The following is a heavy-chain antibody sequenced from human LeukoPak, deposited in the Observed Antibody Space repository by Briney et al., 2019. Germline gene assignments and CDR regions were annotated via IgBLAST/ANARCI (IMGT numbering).Heavy chain of an antibody. CDR1: GGSISSYY. J-gene: IGHJ6*03. CDR2: IYTSGST. D-gene: IGHD5-12*01. Sequence: PSETLSLTCTVSGGSISSYYWSWIRQPAGKGLEWIGGIYTSGSTNYNPSLKSRVTMSVDTSKNQFSLKLSSVTAADTAVYYCARDPQDERGYSGDYYYYYMDVWGKGTTVTVSS. V-gene: IGHV4-4*07. CDR3: ARDPQDERGYSGDYYYYYMDV.